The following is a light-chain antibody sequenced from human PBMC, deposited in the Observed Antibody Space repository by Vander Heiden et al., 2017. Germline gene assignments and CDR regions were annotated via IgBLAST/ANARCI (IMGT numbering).Light chain of an antibody. Sequence: QSALTQPRSVSGSPGQSVTISCTGTSSDVGGYNYVSWYQHHPGKAPKLMIYDVTKRPSGVPDRFFGSKSGNTASLTISGLQAEDEADYYCCSYAGSYTQVFGTGTKVTVL. J-gene: IGLJ1*01. CDR1: SSDVGGYNY. CDR3: CSYAGSYTQV. V-gene: IGLV2-11*01. CDR2: DVT.